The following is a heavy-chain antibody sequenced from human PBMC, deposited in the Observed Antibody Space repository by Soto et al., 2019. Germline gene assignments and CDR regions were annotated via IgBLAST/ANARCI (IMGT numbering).Heavy chain of an antibody. J-gene: IGHJ4*02. CDR3: ARRRGYNWNNPAFDY. Sequence: SGPTLVNPTHTLTLTCTFSGFSLSTSGLGVGWIRQPPGKAREWLALIYWNDDKKYSPSLKSRLGITKDTFRNQVVLTMTNVDPLDTATYYCARRRGYNWNNPAFDYWGQGALVTVSS. D-gene: IGHD1-20*01. CDR2: IYWNDDK. V-gene: IGHV2-5*01. CDR1: GFSLSTSGLG.